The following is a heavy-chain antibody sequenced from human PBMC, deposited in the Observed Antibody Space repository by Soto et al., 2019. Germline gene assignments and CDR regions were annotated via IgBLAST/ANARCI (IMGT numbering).Heavy chain of an antibody. J-gene: IGHJ4*02. CDR3: AKNRGGGTGPVI. CDR2: ISGSGGST. D-gene: IGHD2-15*01. CDR1: GLTFSSYA. Sequence: GGSLRLSCAASGLTFSSYAMSWVRQAPGKGLEWVSAISGSGGSTYYADSVKGRFTISRDNSKNTLYLQMNSLRAEDTAVYYGAKNRGGGTGPVIWGKGTLVTVSS. V-gene: IGHV3-23*01.